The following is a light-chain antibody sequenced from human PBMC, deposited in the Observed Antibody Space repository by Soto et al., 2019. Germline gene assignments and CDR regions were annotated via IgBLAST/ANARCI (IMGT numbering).Light chain of an antibody. Sequence: QSALTQPRSVSGSPGQSVTISCTGTSSDVGGYNFVSWYQQHPGKAPKLMIYDVSKRPSGVPDRFSGSKSGNTASLTISGLQAEDEADYYCCSYAGSYTWLFGGGTKHTVL. CDR3: CSYAGSYTWL. V-gene: IGLV2-11*01. CDR2: DVS. J-gene: IGLJ3*02. CDR1: SSDVGGYNF.